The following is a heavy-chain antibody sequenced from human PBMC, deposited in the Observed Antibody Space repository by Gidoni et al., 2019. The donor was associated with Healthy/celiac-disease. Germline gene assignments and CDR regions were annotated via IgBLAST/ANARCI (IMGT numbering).Heavy chain of an antibody. J-gene: IGHJ5*02. CDR1: GGSISRGGDY. CDR3: ARGGDHDRGDWFDP. V-gene: IGHV4-31*03. Sequence: QVQLQESGPGLVKPSQTLSLTCTVSGGSISRGGDYWSWIRQHPGKGLELIGYIYYRGSTYNNPSRKSRVTISVDTSKNKFSLKLSSVTAADTAVYYCARGGDHDRGDWFDPWGQGTLVTVSS. D-gene: IGHD4-17*01. CDR2: IYYRGST.